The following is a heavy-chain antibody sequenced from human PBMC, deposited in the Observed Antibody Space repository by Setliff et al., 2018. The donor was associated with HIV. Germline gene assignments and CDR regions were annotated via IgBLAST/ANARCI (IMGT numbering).Heavy chain of an antibody. J-gene: IGHJ3*02. Sequence: VASVKVSCKASGYSFARYGLSWVRQAPGQGLEWMGWISGFNGNTKYAQSFQDRVAMTTETATSTAYMEMRSLRSDDTAVYFCARVPYRSAWFSGGHDAFDIRGQGTMGTVSS. V-gene: IGHV1-18*01. D-gene: IGHD6-19*01. CDR1: GYSFARYG. CDR3: ARVPYRSAWFSGGHDAFDI. CDR2: ISGFNGNT.